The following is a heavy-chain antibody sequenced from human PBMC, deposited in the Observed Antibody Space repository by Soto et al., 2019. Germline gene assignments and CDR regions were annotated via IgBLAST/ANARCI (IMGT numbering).Heavy chain of an antibody. CDR3: ARGSVDTVDSSGYLSFDY. CDR1: AGSCSAYY. Sequence: SWGNPELTCAVYAGSCSAYYWSWIRQPPGKGMEWIGEINHSGGTSYNPSLKSRVTISVDTSKSQFSLKLTSVTAADRAVYYCARGSVDTVDSSGYLSFDYWVQVALV. J-gene: IGHJ4*02. CDR2: INHSGGT. V-gene: IGHV4-34*01. D-gene: IGHD3-22*01.